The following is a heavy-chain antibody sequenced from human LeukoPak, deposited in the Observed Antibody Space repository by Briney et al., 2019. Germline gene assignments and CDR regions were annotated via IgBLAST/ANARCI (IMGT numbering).Heavy chain of an antibody. CDR2: INSNTGGT. CDR1: GDIFTGSF. Sequence: GASVKVSCKASGDIFTGSFIHWVRQAPGQGLEWMGWINSNTGGTKFAQKFQGRVTMTRDTSINTAYMELSSLRSDDTAVYYCARADPVAYWGQGTQVTVPS. J-gene: IGHJ4*02. V-gene: IGHV1-2*02. CDR3: ARADPVAY.